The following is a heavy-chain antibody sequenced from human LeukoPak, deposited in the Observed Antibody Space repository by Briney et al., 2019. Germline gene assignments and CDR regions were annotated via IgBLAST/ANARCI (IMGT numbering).Heavy chain of an antibody. Sequence: SVKVSCKASGGTFSSYAISWVRQAPGQGLEWMGGIIPIFGTANYAQKFQGRVTITADESTSTAYMELSSLRSEDTAVYYCARERGEGIYYDSSGPFDYWGQGTLVTVSS. CDR3: ARERGEGIYYDSSGPFDY. CDR1: GGTFSSYA. V-gene: IGHV1-69*13. J-gene: IGHJ4*02. D-gene: IGHD3-22*01. CDR2: IIPIFGTA.